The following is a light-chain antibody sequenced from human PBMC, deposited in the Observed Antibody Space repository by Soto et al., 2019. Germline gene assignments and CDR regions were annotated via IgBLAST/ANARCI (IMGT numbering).Light chain of an antibody. V-gene: IGLV2-8*01. CDR3: CSYAGSNNYV. CDR1: SSDVGGYNY. J-gene: IGLJ1*01. Sequence: QSALTQPPSASGSPGQSVTISCTGTSSDVGGYNYVSWYQQHPGKAPKLMISEVSKRPSGVPDRFSGSKSGNPASLTVSGLQAEDEADYYCCSYAGSNNYVFGTGTKLTVL. CDR2: EVS.